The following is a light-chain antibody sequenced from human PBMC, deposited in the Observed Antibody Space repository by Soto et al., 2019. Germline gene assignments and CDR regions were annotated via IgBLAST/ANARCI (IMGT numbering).Light chain of an antibody. CDR2: DSN. J-gene: IGLJ2*01. Sequence: QSVLTQPPSASAAPGQKVTISCSGSSSNIGNNYVSWYQQLPGTAPKLLIYDSNKRPSGIPDRFSGSKSGTSATLDITGLQTGDEADYYCATWDSSLTGEVFGGGTQLTVL. CDR1: SSNIGNNY. CDR3: ATWDSSLTGEV. V-gene: IGLV1-51*01.